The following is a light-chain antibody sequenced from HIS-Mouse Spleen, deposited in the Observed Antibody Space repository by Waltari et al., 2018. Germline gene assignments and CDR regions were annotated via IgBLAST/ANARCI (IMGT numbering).Light chain of an antibody. V-gene: IGKV1-33*01. J-gene: IGKJ4*01. CDR3: QQYDNLLLT. CDR2: DAS. CDR1: QDIRNY. Sequence: DLQMTQSPSSLSASVGDSVPITCQASQDIRNYLNWYQQKPGKAPKLLIYDASNLETGVPSRFSGSGSGTDFTFTISSLQPEDIATYYCQQYDNLLLTFGGGTKVEIK.